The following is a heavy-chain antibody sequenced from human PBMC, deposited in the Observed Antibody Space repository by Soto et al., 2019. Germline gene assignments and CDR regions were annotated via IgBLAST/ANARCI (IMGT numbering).Heavy chain of an antibody. CDR1: GYTFTSYY. V-gene: IGHV1-46*01. CDR3: ARSDIVVVVAAIPGDY. J-gene: IGHJ4*02. CDR2: INPSGGST. D-gene: IGHD2-15*01. Sequence: QVQLVQSGAEVKKPGASVKVSCKASGYTFTSYYMHWVRQAPGQGLEWMGIINPSGGSTSYAQKCQGRVTMTRDTSTSTVYMELSSLRSEDTAVYYCARSDIVVVVAAIPGDYWGQGTLVTVSS.